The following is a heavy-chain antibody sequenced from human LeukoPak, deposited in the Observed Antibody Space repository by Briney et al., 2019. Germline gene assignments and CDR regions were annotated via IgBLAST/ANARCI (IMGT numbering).Heavy chain of an antibody. Sequence: SETLSLTCAVYGGSFSGYYWSWIRQPLGKGLEWIGEINHSGSTNYNPSLKSRVTISVDTSKNQFSLKLSSVTAADTAVYYCARGHGSYSSRYWGQGTLVTVSS. CDR2: INHSGST. CDR3: ARGHGSYSSRY. D-gene: IGHD1-26*01. V-gene: IGHV4-34*01. CDR1: GGSFSGYY. J-gene: IGHJ4*02.